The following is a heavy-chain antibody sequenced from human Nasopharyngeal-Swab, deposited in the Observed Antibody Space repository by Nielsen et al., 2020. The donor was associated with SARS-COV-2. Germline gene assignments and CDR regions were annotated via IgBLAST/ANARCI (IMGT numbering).Heavy chain of an antibody. Sequence: SETLSLTCSVSGGSFTGFYWNWIRQAPGKGLEWIGETNHNERTNYNPSLKSRIAMLVDTSNNQVSLKVSSVSAGDTAVYYCARAGRVGDAYTGLDVWGQGTTVTVSS. J-gene: IGHJ6*02. D-gene: IGHD5-24*01. CDR2: TNHNERT. V-gene: IGHV4-34*01. CDR3: ARAGRVGDAYTGLDV. CDR1: GGSFTGFY.